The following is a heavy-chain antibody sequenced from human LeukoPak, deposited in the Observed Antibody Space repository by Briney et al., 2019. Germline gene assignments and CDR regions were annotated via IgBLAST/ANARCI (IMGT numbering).Heavy chain of an antibody. V-gene: IGHV3-23*01. J-gene: IGHJ4*02. D-gene: IGHD5-24*01. CDR2: ISASGGST. CDR3: TRVGYIDEGIDY. Sequence: GGSLRLSCAASGFTFNNYAMSWVRQAPGKGLEWVSAISASGGSTYYADSVKGRFTISRDNSKNTLYLQMNSLRAEDTAIYYCTRVGYIDEGIDYWGQGTLVTVSS. CDR1: GFTFNNYA.